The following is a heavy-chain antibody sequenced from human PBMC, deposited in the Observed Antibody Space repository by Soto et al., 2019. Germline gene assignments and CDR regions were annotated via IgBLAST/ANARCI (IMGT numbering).Heavy chain of an antibody. CDR3: AKDSRCSGGSCYRTS. D-gene: IGHD2-15*01. V-gene: IGHV3-74*01. Sequence: GGSLRLSCAASGFTFISYWMHCCRQTPWKGLVWVSRINSDGSSTYYADSVTGRFTISRDNAKNTLYLQMNSLRAEGTAVYYCAKDSRCSGGSCYRTSWGQGTLVTVSS. J-gene: IGHJ4*02. CDR1: GFTFISYW. CDR2: INSDGSST.